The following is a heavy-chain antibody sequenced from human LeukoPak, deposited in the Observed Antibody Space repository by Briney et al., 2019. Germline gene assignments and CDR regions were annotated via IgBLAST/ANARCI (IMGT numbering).Heavy chain of an antibody. Sequence: SETLSLTCTVSGGSISSSSYYWGWIRQPPGKGLEWIGSIYYSGSTYYNPSLKSRVTISVDTSKNQFSLQLNSVTPEDTAVYYCARDAFINLTPPAGTSFNWFDPWGQGTLVTVSS. J-gene: IGHJ5*02. CDR1: GGSISSSSYY. V-gene: IGHV4-39*02. CDR2: IYYSGST. CDR3: ARDAFINLTPPAGTSFNWFDP. D-gene: IGHD6-13*01.